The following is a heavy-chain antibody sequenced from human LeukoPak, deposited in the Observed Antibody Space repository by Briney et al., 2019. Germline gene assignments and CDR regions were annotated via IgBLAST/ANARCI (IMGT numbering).Heavy chain of an antibody. D-gene: IGHD6-13*01. CDR2: IYHSGST. J-gene: IGHJ5*02. CDR3: ARGHSSDGYSSSWYWFDP. V-gene: IGHV4-4*02. CDR1: GGSISSSNW. Sequence: SETLCLTCAVSGGSISSSNWWSWVRQPPGKGLEWIGEIYHSGSTNYNPSLKSRVTISVDKSKNQFSLKLSSVTAADTAVYYCARGHSSDGYSSSWYWFDPWGQGTLVTVSS.